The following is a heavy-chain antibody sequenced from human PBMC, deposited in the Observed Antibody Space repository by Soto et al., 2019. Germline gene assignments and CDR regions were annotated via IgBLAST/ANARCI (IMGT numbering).Heavy chain of an antibody. CDR1: GGSFTSTNYF. V-gene: IGHV4-39*01. Sequence: QLQESGPGLVKPSETLSLTCTVSGGSFTSTNYFWGWIRQPPGKGLEWIGYRYYNGNTFYSPSRKSRVTMSVDTSKRQFSLDLSSVTAADTAMYYCAGLQIYDSRAAPTPIFHPWGLGAMVTVSS. J-gene: IGHJ1*01. CDR3: AGLQIYDSRAAPTPIFHP. D-gene: IGHD3-22*01. CDR2: RYYNGNT.